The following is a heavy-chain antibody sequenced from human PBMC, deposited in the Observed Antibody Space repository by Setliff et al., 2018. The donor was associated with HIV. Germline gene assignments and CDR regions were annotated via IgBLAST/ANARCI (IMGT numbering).Heavy chain of an antibody. Sequence: TLSLTCAISGDSVSSNSAAWNWIRQSPSRGLEWLGRTYYKSKWYNDYAVSVKSRITINPDTSKNQFSLQLSSVTPEDTAVYYCASGAVAATGHYYYYYMDVWGKGTTVTVSS. CDR1: GDSVSSNSAA. V-gene: IGHV6-1*01. J-gene: IGHJ6*03. D-gene: IGHD6-19*01. CDR3: ASGAVAATGHYYYYYMDV. CDR2: TYYKSKWYN.